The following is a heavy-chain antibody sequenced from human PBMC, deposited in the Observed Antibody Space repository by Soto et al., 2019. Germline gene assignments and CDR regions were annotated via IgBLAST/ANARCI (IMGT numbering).Heavy chain of an antibody. CDR1: GFTFDDNA. CDR3: AISQDRGGRTTFIY. Sequence: SLILSCSVAGFTFDDNAMHWVRQAPEKGLDWVSGINWKSDIGYADSVKGRFTISRDNAENSLYLQMNSLRAEDTALYYCAISQDRGGRTTFIYWGQGTQVTVSS. CDR2: INWKSDI. V-gene: IGHV3-9*01. J-gene: IGHJ4*02. D-gene: IGHD3-16*01.